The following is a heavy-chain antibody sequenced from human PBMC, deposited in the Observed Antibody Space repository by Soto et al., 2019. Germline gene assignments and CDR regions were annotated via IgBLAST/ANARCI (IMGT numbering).Heavy chain of an antibody. CDR3: VRAGHVFDVHYYGMDL. J-gene: IGHJ6*02. D-gene: IGHD3-10*01. CDR1: GFTFNDYS. CDR2: ISSSGTYI. V-gene: IGHV3-21*01. Sequence: PGGSLRLSCEASGFTFNDYSMDWVRQAPETGLEWVSSISSSGTYIYYADSVKGRFAISRDNANNVMYLQMDTLRAEDTAVYYCVRAGHVFDVHYYGMDLWGQGTTVTVSS.